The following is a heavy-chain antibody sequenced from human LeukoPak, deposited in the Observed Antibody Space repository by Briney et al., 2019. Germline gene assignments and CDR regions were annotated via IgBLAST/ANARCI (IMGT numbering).Heavy chain of an antibody. J-gene: IGHJ4*02. Sequence: PSETLSLTCTVSGGSISSGGYYWSWIRQHPGKGLEWIGYIYYSGSTYYSPSLKSRVTISVDTSKNQFSLKLTSVTAADTAVYYCARAKRDGYNLADYWGQGTLVTVSS. CDR1: GGSISSGGYY. CDR3: ARAKRDGYNLADY. CDR2: IYYSGST. D-gene: IGHD5-24*01. V-gene: IGHV4-31*03.